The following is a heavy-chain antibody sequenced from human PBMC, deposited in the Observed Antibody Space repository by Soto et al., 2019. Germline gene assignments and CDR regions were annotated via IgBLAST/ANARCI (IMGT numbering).Heavy chain of an antibody. J-gene: IGHJ4*02. CDR2: ISYDGSNK. V-gene: IGHV3-30*18. CDR1: GFTFSSYG. Sequence: PGGSLRLSCAASGFTFSSYGMHWVRQAPGKGLEWVAVISYDGSNKYYADSVKGRFTISRDNSKNTLYLQMNSLRAEDTAVYYCAKDGRHCTNGVCYQYYFDYWGQGTLVTVSS. CDR3: AKDGRHCTNGVCYQYYFDY. D-gene: IGHD2-8*01.